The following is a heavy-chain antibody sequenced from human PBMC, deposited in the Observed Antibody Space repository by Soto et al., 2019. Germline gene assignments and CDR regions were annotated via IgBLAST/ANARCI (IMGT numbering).Heavy chain of an antibody. CDR2: ISGSGGST. V-gene: IGHV3-23*01. J-gene: IGHJ4*02. Sequence: GGSLRLSCAASGFTFSSYAMSWVRQAPGKGLEWVSAISGSGGSTYYADSVKGRFTISRDNSKNTLYLQMNSLRAEDTAVYYCAKDLGPAPLQWLADYWGQGTLVTVSS. CDR3: AKDLGPAPLQWLADY. D-gene: IGHD6-19*01. CDR1: GFTFSSYA.